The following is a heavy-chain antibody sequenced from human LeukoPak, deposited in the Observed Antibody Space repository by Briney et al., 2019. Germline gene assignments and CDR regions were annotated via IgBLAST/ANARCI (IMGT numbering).Heavy chain of an antibody. CDR1: GYTLTELS. J-gene: IGHJ4*02. V-gene: IGHV1-24*01. Sequence: ASVKVSCKVSGYTLTELSTHWVRQAPGKGLEWMGGFDPEDGETIYAQKFQGRVTMTEDTSTDTAYMELSSLRSEDTAVYYCATGLVLRFLEWPGPTNSWGQGTLVTVSS. D-gene: IGHD3-3*01. CDR2: FDPEDGET. CDR3: ATGLVLRFLEWPGPTNS.